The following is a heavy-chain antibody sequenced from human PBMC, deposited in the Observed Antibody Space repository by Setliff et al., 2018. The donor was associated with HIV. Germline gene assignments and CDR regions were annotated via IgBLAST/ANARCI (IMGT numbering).Heavy chain of an antibody. V-gene: IGHV3-48*01. J-gene: IGHJ4*02. CDR2: NSSSSTTV. Sequence: PGGSLRLSCAASGFSFSSYTMNWVRQAPGKGLEWVSYNSSSSTTVYYADSVKGRFTISRDNAKNSLYLQMNSLRAEDTAVFYCARELCTGGYCYSDYWGQGTLVTVPQ. CDR1: GFSFSSYT. D-gene: IGHD2-8*02. CDR3: ARELCTGGYCYSDY.